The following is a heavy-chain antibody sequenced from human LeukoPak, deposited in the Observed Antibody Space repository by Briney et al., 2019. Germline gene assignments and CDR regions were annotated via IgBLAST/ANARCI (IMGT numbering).Heavy chain of an antibody. CDR2: INNDGSST. Sequence: GGSLRLSCAASGFTFSNYWMHWVRQAPGKGLVWVSRINNDGSSTTYADSVKGRFTISRDNAKNTLYLQMNRLRAEDTAVYYCVGYYGSGSYYNPDAFDIWGQGTMVTVSS. J-gene: IGHJ3*02. D-gene: IGHD3-10*01. V-gene: IGHV3-74*01. CDR1: GFTFSNYW. CDR3: VGYYGSGSYYNPDAFDI.